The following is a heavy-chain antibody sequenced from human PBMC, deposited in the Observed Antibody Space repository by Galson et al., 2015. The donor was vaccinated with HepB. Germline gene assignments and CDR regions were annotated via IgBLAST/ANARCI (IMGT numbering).Heavy chain of an antibody. D-gene: IGHD3-3*01. J-gene: IGHJ4*02. CDR3: ARFSKPYYDFWSGYSPSWDY. CDR1: GFTFSSYW. Sequence: SLRLSCAASGFTFSSYWMSWVRQAPGKGLEWVANIKQDGSEKYYVDSVKGRFTISRDNAKNSLYLQMNSLRAEDTAVYYCARFSKPYYDFWSGYSPSWDYWGQGTLVTVSS. V-gene: IGHV3-7*03. CDR2: IKQDGSEK.